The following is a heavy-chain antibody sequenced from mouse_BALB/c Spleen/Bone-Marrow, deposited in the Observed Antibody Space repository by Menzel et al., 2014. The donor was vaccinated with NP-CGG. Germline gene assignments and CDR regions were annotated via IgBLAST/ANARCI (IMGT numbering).Heavy chain of an antibody. J-gene: IGHJ1*01. Sequence: VQLRDSGPELVKPGASAKISCKASGYSLTGYYMHWVKQSHVKSLEWIGRINPYNGATSYNQNFKDKASLTVDKSSSTAYMELHSLTSEDSAVYYCARGYGNYDYWYLDVWGAGATVTVSS. V-gene: IGHV1-31*01. CDR3: ARGYGNYDYWYLDV. CDR2: INPYNGAT. CDR1: GYSLTGYY. D-gene: IGHD2-1*01.